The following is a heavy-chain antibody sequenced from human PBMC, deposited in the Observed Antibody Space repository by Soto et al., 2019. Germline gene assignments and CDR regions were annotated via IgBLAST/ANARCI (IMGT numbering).Heavy chain of an antibody. CDR2: ISWNSGSI. J-gene: IGHJ5*02. Sequence: EVQLVESGGGLGQPGRSLRLSCAASGFTFDDYAMHWVRQAPGKGLEWVSGISWNSGSIGYADSVKGRFTISRDNAKNSLYLQMNSLRAEDTALYYCAKDMGFCSGGSCYSWSDPWGQGTLVTVSS. CDR1: GFTFDDYA. V-gene: IGHV3-9*01. D-gene: IGHD2-15*01. CDR3: AKDMGFCSGGSCYSWSDP.